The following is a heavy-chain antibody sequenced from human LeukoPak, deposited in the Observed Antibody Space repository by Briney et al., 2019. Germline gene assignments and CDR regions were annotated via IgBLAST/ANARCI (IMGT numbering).Heavy chain of an antibody. J-gene: IGHJ3*02. Sequence: PGGSLRLSCAASGFTFSSYAMSWVRQAPGKGLEWVSAISGSGGSTYYADSVKGRFTISRDNSKNTLYLQMNSLRAEDTAVYYCATNVRFGELLYAGGKDAFDIWGQGTMVTVSS. D-gene: IGHD3-10*01. CDR1: GFTFSSYA. CDR3: ATNVRFGELLYAGGKDAFDI. V-gene: IGHV3-23*01. CDR2: ISGSGGST.